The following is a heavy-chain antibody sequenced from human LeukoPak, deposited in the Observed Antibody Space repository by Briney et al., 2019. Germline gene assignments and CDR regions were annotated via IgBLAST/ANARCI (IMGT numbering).Heavy chain of an antibody. J-gene: IGHJ4*02. D-gene: IGHD2-2*01. V-gene: IGHV1-69*04. CDR3: ARGGYCSSTSCSDV. CDR2: IIPIFGIA. CDR1: GGTFSSYA. Sequence: GASVKVSCKASGGTFSSYAISWVRQAPGQGLEWMGRIIPIFGIANYAQKFQGRVTITADKSTSTAYMELSSLRSEDTAVYYCARGGYCSSTSCSDVWGQGTLVTVSS.